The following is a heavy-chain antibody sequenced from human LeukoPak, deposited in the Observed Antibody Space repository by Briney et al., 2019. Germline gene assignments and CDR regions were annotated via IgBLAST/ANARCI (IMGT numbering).Heavy chain of an antibody. CDR3: ARDCSGGSCYWGYFDY. J-gene: IGHJ4*02. D-gene: IGHD2-15*01. CDR2: IYYSGST. CDR1: GGSISSSSYY. Sequence: SETLSLTCTVSGGSISSSSYYWGWIRQPPGKGLEWIGSIYYSGSTYYNPSLKSRVTISVDTSKTQFSLKLSSVTAADTAVYYCARDCSGGSCYWGYFDYWGQGTLVTVSS. V-gene: IGHV4-39*02.